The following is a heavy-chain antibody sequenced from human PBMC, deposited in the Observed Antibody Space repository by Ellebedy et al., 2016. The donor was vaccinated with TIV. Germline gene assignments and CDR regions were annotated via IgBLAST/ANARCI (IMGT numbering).Heavy chain of an antibody. CDR2: INPVGSQK. V-gene: IGHV3-7*01. Sequence: PGGSLRLSCVHSGPISRHNWMSRVRQAPGKELEGVAKINPVGSQKSYVDSVKGRFTISRDNAENSLFLEMNSLRVEDTAVYYCAAEAWWRLDSWGQGTLVTVSS. CDR1: GPISRHNW. D-gene: IGHD2-15*01. J-gene: IGHJ4*02. CDR3: AAEAWWRLDS.